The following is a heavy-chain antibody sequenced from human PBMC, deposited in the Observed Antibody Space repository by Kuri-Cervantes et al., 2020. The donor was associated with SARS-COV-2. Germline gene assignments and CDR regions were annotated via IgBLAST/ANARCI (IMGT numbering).Heavy chain of an antibody. CDR3: ARELVVRAAIYVFDI. Sequence: LSLTCAASGFTFSSYSMNWVRQAPGKGLEWVSSISSSSSYIYYADSVKGRFTISRDNAKNSLYLQMNSLRAEDTAVYYCARELVVRAAIYVFDIWGQGTMVTVSS. CDR2: ISSSSSYI. D-gene: IGHD2-2*02. V-gene: IGHV3-21*01. J-gene: IGHJ3*02. CDR1: GFTFSSYS.